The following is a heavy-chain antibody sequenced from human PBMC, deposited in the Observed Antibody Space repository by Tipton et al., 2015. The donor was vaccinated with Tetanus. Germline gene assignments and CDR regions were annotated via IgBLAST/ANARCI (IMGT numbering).Heavy chain of an antibody. CDR3: ARATDPSGWTYFDF. CDR1: GFPFSGPF. CDR2: INPSGGGT. D-gene: IGHD6-19*01. V-gene: IGHV1-46*01. Sequence: QLVQSGAAVKKPGASVKLSCATSGFPFSGPFIHWVRQAPGHGLEWMGLINPSGGGTTYAQKFRDRVTITRDTATSTVYMELSSLTSQDTAVYYCARATDPSGWTYFDFWGQGTLVPVSP. J-gene: IGHJ4*02.